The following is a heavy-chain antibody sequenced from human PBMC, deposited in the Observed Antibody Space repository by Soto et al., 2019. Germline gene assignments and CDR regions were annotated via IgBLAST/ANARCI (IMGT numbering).Heavy chain of an antibody. V-gene: IGHV4-39*01. CDR2: IYYSGST. Sequence: XETLSLTCTVSGGSISSSSYYGGWIRQPPGKGLEWIGSIYYSGSTYYNPSLKSRVTISVDTSKNQFSLKLSSVTAADTAVYYCARGRNWFDPWGQGTLVTVSS. CDR1: GGSISSSSYY. CDR3: ARGRNWFDP. J-gene: IGHJ5*02.